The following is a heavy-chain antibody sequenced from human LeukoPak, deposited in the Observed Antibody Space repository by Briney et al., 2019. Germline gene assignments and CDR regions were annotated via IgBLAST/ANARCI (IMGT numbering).Heavy chain of an antibody. D-gene: IGHD3-10*01. V-gene: IGHV5-51*01. CDR1: GYNFTSHW. Sequence: SGESLKISCKSSGYNFTSHWIGWVRQMPGKGLERVGILYPGDSDTRYSPPFQGQVTISADKSISTAYLQWSSLQASDTAIYYCARGYYGSSGFDYWGQGTLVTVSS. CDR2: LYPGDSDT. CDR3: ARGYYGSSGFDY. J-gene: IGHJ4*02.